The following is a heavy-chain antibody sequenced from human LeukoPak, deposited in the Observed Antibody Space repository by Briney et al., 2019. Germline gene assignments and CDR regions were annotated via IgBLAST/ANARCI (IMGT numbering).Heavy chain of an antibody. CDR3: ASRGYSYGNRPDY. V-gene: IGHV4-39*07. CDR1: GGSISSSSYY. CDR2: IYYSGST. J-gene: IGHJ4*02. Sequence: SETLSLTCTVSGGSISSSSYYWGWIRQPPGKGLEWIGSIYYSGSTYYNPSLKSRVTISVDTSKNQFSLKLGSVTAADTAVYYCASRGYSYGNRPDYWGQGTLVTVSS. D-gene: IGHD5-18*01.